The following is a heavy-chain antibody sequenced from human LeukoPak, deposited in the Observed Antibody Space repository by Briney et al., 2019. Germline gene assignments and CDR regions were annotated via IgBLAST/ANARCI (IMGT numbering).Heavy chain of an antibody. D-gene: IGHD1-1*01. Sequence: PSETLSLTCTVSGGSISSYYWSWIRQPPGKGLERIGYIYTSGSTNYNPSLKSRVTISVDTSKNQFSLKLSSVTAADTAVYYCARLGGTTNAFDIWGQGTMVTVSS. CDR3: ARLGGTTNAFDI. CDR1: GGSISSYY. CDR2: IYTSGST. V-gene: IGHV4-4*09. J-gene: IGHJ3*02.